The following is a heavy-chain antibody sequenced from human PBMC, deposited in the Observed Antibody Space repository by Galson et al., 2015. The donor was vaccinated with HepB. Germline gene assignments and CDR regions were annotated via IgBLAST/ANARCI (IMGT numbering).Heavy chain of an antibody. CDR3: ARGALVVVVGATENNWFDP. CDR1: GYTFSSYS. CDR2: INPYSRKT. V-gene: IGHV1-18*01. Sequence: SVKVSCKASGYTFSSYSITWVRQAPGQGLEWMGRINPYSRKTDYRQTVQGRVTMTADTSTNTAYMELRRLRSDDTAVYYCARGALVVVVGATENNWFDPWGQGTLVTVSS. D-gene: IGHD2-15*01. J-gene: IGHJ5*02.